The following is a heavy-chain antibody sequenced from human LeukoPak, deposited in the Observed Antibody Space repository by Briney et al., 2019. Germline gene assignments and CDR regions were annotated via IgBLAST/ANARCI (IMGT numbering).Heavy chain of an antibody. CDR2: MNPNSGNT. V-gene: IGHV1-8*01. Sequence: GASVKVSCKASGYTFTSYDINWVRQATGQGLEWMGWMNPNSGNTGYAQKFQGRVTMTRNTSISTAYMELSSLRSEDTAVYYCASIMGYGGNGGARYWGQGTLVTVSS. CDR3: ASIMGYGGNGGARY. D-gene: IGHD4-23*01. J-gene: IGHJ4*02. CDR1: GYTFTSYD.